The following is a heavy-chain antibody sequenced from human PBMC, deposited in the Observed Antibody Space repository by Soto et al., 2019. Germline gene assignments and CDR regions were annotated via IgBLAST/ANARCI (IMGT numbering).Heavy chain of an antibody. CDR3: GRVPLDGNYANGVDV. V-gene: IGHV3-7*03. CDR1: GFNFNTYW. J-gene: IGHJ6*02. CDR2: IDTDGSRK. Sequence: LRLSCAASGFNFNTYWMYWVRQAPGKGLEWVANIDTDGSRKNYVDSVKGRFIISRDNAKNSLLLQMSSLRANDTAVYYCGRVPLDGNYANGVDVWGQGTTVTVSS. D-gene: IGHD4-17*01.